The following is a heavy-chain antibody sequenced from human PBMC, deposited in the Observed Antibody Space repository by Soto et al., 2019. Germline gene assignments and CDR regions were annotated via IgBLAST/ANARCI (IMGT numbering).Heavy chain of an antibody. D-gene: IGHD3-16*01. J-gene: IGHJ5*02. Sequence: EGQLLQSGGDLVLPGGSLRLSCAGSGLTLRSYAMTWIRQTPEKGLEWVSTISGRSAVPSYADSVDGRFAVSRDNSQNTDYLHMNSLRPDDAATYYCAKGGPFKGGFDPWGQGSLVTVSS. CDR3: AKGGPFKGGFDP. CDR2: ISGRSAVP. CDR1: GLTLRSYA. V-gene: IGHV3-23*01.